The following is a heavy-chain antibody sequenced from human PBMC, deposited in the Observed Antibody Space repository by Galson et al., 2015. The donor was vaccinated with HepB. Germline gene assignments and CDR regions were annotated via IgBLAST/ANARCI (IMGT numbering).Heavy chain of an antibody. J-gene: IGHJ6*02. CDR3: AREGGPPSYASVGLDV. V-gene: IGHV3-30*04. Sequence: SLRLSCAASGYTFSTYSMHWVRQAPGKGLEWVAFSSHDGNNENYADSLKGRFTVSRDNSKNSLDLQMNSLRTEDTAVYYCAREGGPPSYASVGLDVWGQGTTVTVSS. D-gene: IGHD3-16*01. CDR2: SSHDGNNE. CDR1: GYTFSTYS.